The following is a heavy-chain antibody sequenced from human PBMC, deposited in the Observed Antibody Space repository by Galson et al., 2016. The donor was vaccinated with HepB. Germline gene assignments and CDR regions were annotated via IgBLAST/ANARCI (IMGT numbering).Heavy chain of an antibody. CDR2: TYYRSKWYD. D-gene: IGHD2-2*01. CDR1: GDSVSNNSAG. CDR3: ARGVGVPVGGDWFDP. Sequence: CAISGDSVSNNSAGWNWIRQSPSRGLEWLGRTYYRSKWYDDYAVSVKSRITIRSDTSRNQFSLQLNSVTPDDTAVYYCARGVGVPVGGDWFDPWGQGTLVTVSS. V-gene: IGHV6-1*01. J-gene: IGHJ5*02.